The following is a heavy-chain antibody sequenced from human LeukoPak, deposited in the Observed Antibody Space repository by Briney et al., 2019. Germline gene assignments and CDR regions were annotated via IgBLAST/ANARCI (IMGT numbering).Heavy chain of an antibody. CDR2: ISGSGGGT. CDR1: GFTFSSYA. D-gene: IGHD3-10*01. Sequence: GGSLRLSCAASGFTFSSYAMSWVRQAPGKGLEWVSAISGSGGGTYYANSVKGRFTISRANSRDTLYLQMNSLRAEDTALYFCAKTPDYYGSGSSSYIDCWGQGTLVSVSS. V-gene: IGHV3-23*01. CDR3: AKTPDYYGSGSSSYIDC. J-gene: IGHJ4*02.